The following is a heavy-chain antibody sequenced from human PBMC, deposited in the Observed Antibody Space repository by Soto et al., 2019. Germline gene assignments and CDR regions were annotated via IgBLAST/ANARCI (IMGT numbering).Heavy chain of an antibody. CDR3: ARGHRSRLRFLEWFWFDP. V-gene: IGHV4-59*01. CDR2: IYYSGST. D-gene: IGHD3-3*01. Sequence: SETLSLTCTVSGGSISSYYWSWIRQPPGKGLEWIGYIYYSGSTNYNPSLKSRVTISVDTSKNQFSLKLSSVTAADTAVYYCARGHRSRLRFLEWFWFDPWGPGTLVTVSS. J-gene: IGHJ5*02. CDR1: GGSISSYY.